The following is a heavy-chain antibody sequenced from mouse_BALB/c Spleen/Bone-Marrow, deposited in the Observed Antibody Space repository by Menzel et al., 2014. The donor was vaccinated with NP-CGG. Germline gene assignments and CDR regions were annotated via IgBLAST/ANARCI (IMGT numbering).Heavy chain of an antibody. CDR1: GYTFTEYT. V-gene: IGHV1-18*01. CDR3: AGEGDGNYLYYLDY. Sequence: EVKLMESGPELVKPGASVKISCKTSGYTFTEYTMHWVKQSHGKSLEWIGGINPNNGVTSYNQKFKGKATLTIDKSSSTAYMELRSLTSEDSAVYYCAGEGDGNYLYYLDYWGQGTTLTVSS. D-gene: IGHD2-1*01. J-gene: IGHJ2*01. CDR2: INPNNGVT.